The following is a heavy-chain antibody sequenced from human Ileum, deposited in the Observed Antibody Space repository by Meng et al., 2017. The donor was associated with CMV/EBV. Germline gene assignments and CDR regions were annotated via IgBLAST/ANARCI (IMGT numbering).Heavy chain of an antibody. D-gene: IGHD7-27*01. J-gene: IGHJ3*01. V-gene: IGHV3-43*01. Sequence: GGSLRLSCVTSGFAFDDYTMHWVRQVSGKGLEWVSFISWDGRTTDYADSVKGRFTITKDNSKNSLYLQMSSLRSEDTALYYCAKDMSQLGNRHAFDVWGQGTKVTVSS. CDR3: AKDMSQLGNRHAFDV. CDR2: ISWDGRTT. CDR1: GFAFDDYT.